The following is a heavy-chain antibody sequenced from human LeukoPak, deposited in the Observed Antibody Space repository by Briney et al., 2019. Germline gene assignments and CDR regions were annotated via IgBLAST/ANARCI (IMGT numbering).Heavy chain of an antibody. V-gene: IGHV3-7*01. CDR3: ARVNYLWLRYFDY. D-gene: IGHD5-12*01. CDR2: IKQDGSEK. Sequence: GGSLRLSCAASGFTFSSYWMSWVRQAPGKGLEWVANIKQDGSEKYYVDSVKGRFTISRDNAKNSLYLQMNSLRAEDTAVYYCARVNYLWLRYFDYWGQGTLVTVSS. CDR1: GFTFSSYW. J-gene: IGHJ4*02.